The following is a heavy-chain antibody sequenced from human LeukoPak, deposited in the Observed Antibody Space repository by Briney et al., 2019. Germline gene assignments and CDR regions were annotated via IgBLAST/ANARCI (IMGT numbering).Heavy chain of an antibody. CDR2: ISGYNANT. J-gene: IGHJ4*02. Sequence: ASAKVSCKTSGYKFINYGISWVRQAPGQGLEWMGWISGYNANTNYAEKFHDRVIMTTDTSTSTAYMELRSLRSDDTAVYYCARSIAVAGTDGVFDYWGQGTLVTVSS. D-gene: IGHD6-19*01. CDR1: GYKFINYG. CDR3: ARSIAVAGTDGVFDY. V-gene: IGHV1-18*01.